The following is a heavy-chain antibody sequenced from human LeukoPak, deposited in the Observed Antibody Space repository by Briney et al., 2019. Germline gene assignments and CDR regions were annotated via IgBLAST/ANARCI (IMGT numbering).Heavy chain of an antibody. V-gene: IGHV3-23*01. CDR1: GFTFSSYA. CDR2: FSGTSTN. Sequence: PGGSLRLSCAASGFTFSSYALSWVRQAPGKGLERVSTFSGTSTNSYADAVKGRVTISRDNSKNTLYLQMNSLRAEDTAVYYCAKLKQWQPQRYFEYWGQGALVTVAS. CDR3: AKLKQWQPQRYFEY. D-gene: IGHD6-19*01. J-gene: IGHJ4*02.